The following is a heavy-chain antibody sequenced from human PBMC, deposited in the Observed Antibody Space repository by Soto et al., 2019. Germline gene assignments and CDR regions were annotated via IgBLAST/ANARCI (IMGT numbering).Heavy chain of an antibody. CDR2: IDPIGGKT. J-gene: IGHJ4*02. V-gene: IGHV1-46*01. Sequence: ASVKVSCKASGYTFTRDQIHWVRQAPGQGLERMGMIDPIGGKTNYAQKFRGRVTMTRDTSTSTVYMALSSLRSDDTAIYFRERVMRSLHNITDLDNCGQATMVTVSS. D-gene: IGHD3-10*01. CDR1: GYTFTRDQ. CDR3: ERVMRSLHNITDLDN.